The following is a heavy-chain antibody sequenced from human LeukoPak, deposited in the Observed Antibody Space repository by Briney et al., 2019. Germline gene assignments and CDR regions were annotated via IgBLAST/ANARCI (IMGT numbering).Heavy chain of an antibody. Sequence: GGSLRLSCAASGFTFSTYAMGWVRQAPGKGLEWVSSISDSGDYTHYADSVKGRFTISRDNSKNTLNLQMTSLRAEDTAVYYCAKFFKVGITRAPIDHWGQGTLVTVSS. D-gene: IGHD1-26*01. CDR1: GFTFSTYA. CDR2: ISDSGDYT. J-gene: IGHJ4*02. V-gene: IGHV3-23*01. CDR3: AKFFKVGITRAPIDH.